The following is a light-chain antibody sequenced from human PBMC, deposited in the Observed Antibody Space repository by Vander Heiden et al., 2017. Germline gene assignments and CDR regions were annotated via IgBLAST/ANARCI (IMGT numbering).Light chain of an antibody. V-gene: IGKV3-20*01. J-gene: IGKJ1*01. CDR2: GAS. CDR3: QQYGSSPRT. CDR1: QSVSSSY. Sequence: DIVLSQSPRPLSLSPGETATLSSTASQSVSSSYLAWYQQKPGQAPRLLIYGASSRATGIPDRFSGSGSGTDFTLTISRLEPEDFAVYYCQQYGSSPRTFGQGTKVEIK.